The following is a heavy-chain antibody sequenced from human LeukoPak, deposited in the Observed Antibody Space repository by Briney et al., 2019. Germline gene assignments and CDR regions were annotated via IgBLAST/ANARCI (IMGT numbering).Heavy chain of an antibody. J-gene: IGHJ4*02. CDR3: ARDWQWLVKSENIDY. D-gene: IGHD6-19*01. Sequence: GGSLRLSCAASGFTFSSYAMHWVRQAPGKGLEWVAVISYDGRNKYNADSVKGRFTISRDNSKNTLYLQMNSLRAEDTAVYYCARDWQWLVKSENIDYWGQGTLVTVSS. CDR2: ISYDGRNK. CDR1: GFTFSSYA. V-gene: IGHV3-30*04.